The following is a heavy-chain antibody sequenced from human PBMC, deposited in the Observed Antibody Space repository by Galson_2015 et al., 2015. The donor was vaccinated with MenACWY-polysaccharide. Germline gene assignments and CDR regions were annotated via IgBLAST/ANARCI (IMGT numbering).Heavy chain of an antibody. Sequence: SLRLSCAASGFSFSNYWMSWVRQAPGKGLQWAANIKQDGGEKYYVDSVKGRFSISRDNAKNLLYLQMDILRPEDTAVFYCARFPHDVWTGYYPNWYFDLWGRGTLVTVSS. CDR1: GFSFSNYW. V-gene: IGHV3-7*01. J-gene: IGHJ2*01. D-gene: IGHD3/OR15-3a*01. CDR2: IKQDGGEK. CDR3: ARFPHDVWTGYYPNWYFDL.